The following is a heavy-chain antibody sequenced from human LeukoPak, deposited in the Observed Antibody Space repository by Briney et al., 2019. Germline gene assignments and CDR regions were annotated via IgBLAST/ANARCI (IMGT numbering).Heavy chain of an antibody. J-gene: IGHJ4*02. CDR2: ISYDGSNK. D-gene: IGHD4-11*01. Sequence: GGSLRLSCATPGFTLSSYCMHWVRQAPGGGVEWVAVISYDGSNKYYADSVKGRFTISRDNSKNTLYLQMNSLRAEDTAVYYCAKEGDYSNYYDYWGQGTLVTVSS. CDR1: GFTLSSYC. V-gene: IGHV3-30*18. CDR3: AKEGDYSNYYDY.